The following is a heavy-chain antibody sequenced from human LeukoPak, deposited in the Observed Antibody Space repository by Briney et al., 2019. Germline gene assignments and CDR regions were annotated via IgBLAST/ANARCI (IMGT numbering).Heavy chain of an antibody. D-gene: IGHD2-8*01. CDR2: IHYSGSS. CDR1: GDSTSNFY. CDR3: ALAPNSNWFDF. Sequence: PSETLSLTCTVSGDSTSNFYWNWIRQSPGKGLEWIGNIHYSGSSVYNPSLKSRGTISIDTSRRQFFPKLNSVTAADTAVYFCALAPNSNWFDFWGPGTPVTVSS. V-gene: IGHV4-59*03. J-gene: IGHJ5*01.